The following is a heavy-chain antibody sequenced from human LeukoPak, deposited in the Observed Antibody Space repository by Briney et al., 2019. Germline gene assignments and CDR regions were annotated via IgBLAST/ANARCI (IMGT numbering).Heavy chain of an antibody. CDR1: GGSISSYY. CDR3: ARSVDWLLGWFDP. Sequence: SETLSLTCTVSGGSISSYYWSWIRQPPGKGLEWIGYIYYSGSTNYNPSLKSRVTISVDTSKNQFSLKLSSVTAADTAVYYCARSVDWLLGWFDPWGQGTLVTVSS. V-gene: IGHV4-59*08. D-gene: IGHD3-9*01. J-gene: IGHJ5*02. CDR2: IYYSGST.